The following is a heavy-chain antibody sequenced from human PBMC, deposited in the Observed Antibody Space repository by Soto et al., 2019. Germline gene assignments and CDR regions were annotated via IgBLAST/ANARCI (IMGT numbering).Heavy chain of an antibody. Sequence: QVQLVESGGGLVKPGGSLRLSWAASGFSFSYDYMSWIRHAAGKGLEWVSYISSSGSTIYYQDSVKGRFTISRDNDKHSLYLQMNILSAEATAVYYCARGGMHLVVVYYYYYMDVWGKGTTVTVSS. CDR2: ISSSGSTI. CDR1: GFSFSYDY. D-gene: IGHD2-21*01. V-gene: IGHV3-11*01. CDR3: ARGGMHLVVVYYYYYMDV. J-gene: IGHJ6*03.